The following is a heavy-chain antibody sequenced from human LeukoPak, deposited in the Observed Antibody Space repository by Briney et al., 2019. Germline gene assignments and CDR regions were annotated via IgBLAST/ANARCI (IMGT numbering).Heavy chain of an antibody. CDR1: GFTFSSYW. CDR2: IKEDGSEK. V-gene: IGHV3-7*02. J-gene: IGHJ4*02. D-gene: IGHD1-1*01. CDR3: ARLPLSYTPDY. Sequence: GGSLRLSCAPSGFTFSSYWMSWVRQAPGKGLEWVANIKEDGSEKYYVDSVKGRFTISRDNAKNSLYLQMNSLRDEDTAVYYCARLPLSYTPDYWGQGTLVTVSS.